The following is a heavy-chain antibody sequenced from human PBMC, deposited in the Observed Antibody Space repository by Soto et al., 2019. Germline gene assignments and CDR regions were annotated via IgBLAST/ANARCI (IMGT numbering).Heavy chain of an antibody. J-gene: IGHJ6*02. CDR2: IYNSGST. CDR1: GGSVSSGSYY. D-gene: IGHD2-2*01. V-gene: IGHV4-61*01. Sequence: PSETLSLTCTVSGGSVSSGSYYWSWIRQPPGKGLEWVGYIYNSGSTKYNPSLKSRVTISLDTSKNQFSLKLSSVTAADTAVYYCARDRGAIVVVPAATDVWGQGTTVTVSS. CDR3: ARDRGAIVVVPAATDV.